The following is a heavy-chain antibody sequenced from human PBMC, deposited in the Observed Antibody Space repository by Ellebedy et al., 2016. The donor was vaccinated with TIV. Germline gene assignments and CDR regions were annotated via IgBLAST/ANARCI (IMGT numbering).Heavy chain of an antibody. CDR1: GYTLLNYV. V-gene: IGHV1-18*01. CDR3: ARGIRDGVGISETYYDL. CDR2: ISNT. J-gene: IGHJ4*02. D-gene: IGHD3-3*01. Sequence: ASVKVSCXASGYTLLNYVISWVRQAPGEGLQWTAGISNTNYAQRFQGRVTVTMDSSANTAYMELTTLTFDDTALYYCARGIRDGVGISETYYDLWGQGTLVTVSS.